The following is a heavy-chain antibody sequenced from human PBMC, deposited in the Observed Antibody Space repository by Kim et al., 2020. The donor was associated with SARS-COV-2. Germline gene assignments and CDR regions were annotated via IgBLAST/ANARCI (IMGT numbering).Heavy chain of an antibody. D-gene: IGHD2-15*01. J-gene: IGHJ5*01. V-gene: IGHV1-69*04. Sequence: SVKVSCKASGGTFSSYAISWVRQAPGQGLEWMGRIIPILGIANYAQKFQGRVTITADKSTSTAYMELSSLRSEDTAVYYCASSPWDDIVVVVAALGWFD. CDR2: IIPILGIA. CDR1: GGTFSSYA. CDR3: ASSPWDDIVVVVAALGWFD.